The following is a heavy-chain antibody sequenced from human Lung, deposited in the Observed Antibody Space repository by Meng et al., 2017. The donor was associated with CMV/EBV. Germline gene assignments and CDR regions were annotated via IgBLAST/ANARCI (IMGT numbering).Heavy chain of an antibody. CDR1: GGSVSSNRFY. CDR3: AIGSGKTVPGLSKKPSYFDY. CDR2: IHHSGST. V-gene: IGHV4-39*07. D-gene: IGHD1-1*01. J-gene: IGHJ4*02. Sequence: SXTLSLXCTVSGGSVSSNRFYWNWIRQTPGKGLEWIGEIHHSGSTNYSPSLRSRVTISVDTSKNQFSLRLSSVTAADTTVYYCAIGSGKTVPGLSKKPSYFDYWXQGTXVNVSS.